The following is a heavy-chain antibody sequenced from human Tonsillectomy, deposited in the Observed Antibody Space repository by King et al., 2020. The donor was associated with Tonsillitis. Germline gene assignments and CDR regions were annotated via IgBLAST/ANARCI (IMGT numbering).Heavy chain of an antibody. CDR3: AKVRIRSPPYDFWSGYPTYYFDY. CDR2: ISGSGGST. Sequence: DVQLVESGGGLVQPGGSLRLSCAASGFTFSSYAMSWVRQAPGKGLEWVSAISGSGGSTYYADSVKGRFTISRDNSKNTLYLQMNSLRAEDTAVYYCAKVRIRSPPYDFWSGYPTYYFDYWGQGTLVTVSS. J-gene: IGHJ4*02. D-gene: IGHD3-3*01. V-gene: IGHV3-23*04. CDR1: GFTFSSYA.